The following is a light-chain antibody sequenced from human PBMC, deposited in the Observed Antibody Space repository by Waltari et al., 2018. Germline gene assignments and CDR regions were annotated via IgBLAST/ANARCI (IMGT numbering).Light chain of an antibody. CDR1: QGIGGY. Sequence: DIQMTPSPSSVSASVGDKVTITSRASQGIGGYLAWFQQNPGKPPKALIYGATSLPSVAPSRCSGSVSGKDFTLNISSLQPEDFATYDCQHYHSFPLTFGGGTKVEIK. CDR3: QHYHSFPLT. J-gene: IGKJ4*01. V-gene: IGKV1-16*01. CDR2: GAT.